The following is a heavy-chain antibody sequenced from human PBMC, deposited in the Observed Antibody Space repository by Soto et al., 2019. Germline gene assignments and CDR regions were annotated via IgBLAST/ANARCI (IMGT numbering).Heavy chain of an antibody. CDR1: GFTFSSYA. Sequence: PGGSLRLSCAASGFTFSSYAMSWVRQAPWKGLEWVSAISGSGGSTYYADSVKGRFTISRDNSKNTLYLQMNSLRAEDTAVYYCAKEISGYSSGYYPFDYWGQGTLVTVSS. CDR3: AKEISGYSSGYYPFDY. V-gene: IGHV3-23*01. J-gene: IGHJ4*02. D-gene: IGHD3-22*01. CDR2: ISGSGGST.